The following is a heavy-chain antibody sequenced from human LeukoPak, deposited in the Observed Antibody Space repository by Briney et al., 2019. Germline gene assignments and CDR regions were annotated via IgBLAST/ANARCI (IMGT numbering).Heavy chain of an antibody. D-gene: IGHD3-3*01. J-gene: IGHJ4*02. V-gene: IGHV3-23*01. CDR1: GFTFSNYA. CDR2: ISASGDST. CDR3: ARALSGHYNFDC. Sequence: PGGSLRLSCAASGFTFSNYAMNWVREAPGKGLEWVSTISASGDSTYYADSVKGRFTISRDNSKNTLYLQMNSLRADVTAIYYCARALSGHYNFDCWGQGALVTVSS.